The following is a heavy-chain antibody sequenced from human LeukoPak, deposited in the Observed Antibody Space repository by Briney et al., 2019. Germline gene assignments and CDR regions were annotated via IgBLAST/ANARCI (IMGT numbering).Heavy chain of an antibody. D-gene: IGHD3-10*01. CDR2: ISYDGSSK. Sequence: GRSLRLSCAASGFTFSSYAMHWVRQAPGKGLEWVAVISYDGSSKYYADSVKGRFTISRDNSKSTLYLQMNSLTAEDTAVYYCAKRYYYGSGSFDYWGQGTLVTVSS. J-gene: IGHJ4*02. V-gene: IGHV3-30-3*02. CDR3: AKRYYYGSGSFDY. CDR1: GFTFSSYA.